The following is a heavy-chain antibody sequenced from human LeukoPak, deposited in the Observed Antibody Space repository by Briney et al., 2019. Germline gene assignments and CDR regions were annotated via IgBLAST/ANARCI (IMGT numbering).Heavy chain of an antibody. J-gene: IGHJ4*02. Sequence: PGGSLRLSCAASGFTFSSYSMNWVRQAPGKGLEWVSSISSSSSYIYYADSVKGRFTISRDNAKSSLYLQMNSLRAEDTAVYHCARVTWSSSSCFEYWGQGTLVTVSS. CDR3: ARVTWSSSSCFEY. CDR2: ISSSSSYI. V-gene: IGHV3-21*01. D-gene: IGHD6-13*01. CDR1: GFTFSSYS.